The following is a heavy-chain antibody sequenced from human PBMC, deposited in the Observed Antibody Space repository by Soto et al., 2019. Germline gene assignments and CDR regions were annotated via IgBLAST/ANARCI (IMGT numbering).Heavy chain of an antibody. J-gene: IGHJ6*02. CDR3: ASVPPQSSSYYYYGMDV. D-gene: IGHD6-6*01. CDR2: IYHAGSV. V-gene: IGHV4-38-2*01. CDR1: GYSIASGYY. Sequence: SETLSLTCAVSGYSIASGYYWAWIRQSPGKGLEWIGSIYHAGSVYYNPSLNSRVAVSLDTSKNHFSLKLTSVTAADTAVYYCASVPPQSSSYYYYGMDVWGQGTTVTVSS.